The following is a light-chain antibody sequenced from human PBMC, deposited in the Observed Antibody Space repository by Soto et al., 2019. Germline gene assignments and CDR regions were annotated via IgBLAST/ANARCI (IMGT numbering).Light chain of an antibody. CDR2: EVS. J-gene: IGLJ2*01. Sequence: QSALTQPASVSGSPGQSITISCTGTSSDVGGYNYVSWYQQHPGKAPKLMIYEVSNRPSGVSNRFSGSKSGNTASLTISGLQAEDEAVYYCSSYTSISTVFGGGTKLTVL. CDR1: SSDVGGYNY. CDR3: SSYTSISTV. V-gene: IGLV2-14*01.